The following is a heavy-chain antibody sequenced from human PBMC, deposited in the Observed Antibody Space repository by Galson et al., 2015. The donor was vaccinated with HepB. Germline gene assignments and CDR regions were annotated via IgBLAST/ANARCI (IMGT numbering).Heavy chain of an antibody. J-gene: IGHJ4*02. D-gene: IGHD6-13*01. CDR1: GFTFSSYG. CDR2: ISYDGSNK. Sequence: SLRLSCAASGFTFSSYGMHWVRQAPGKGLEWVAVISYDGSNKYYADSVKGRFTISRDNSKNTLYLQMNSLRAEDTAVYYCAKGKGQQPDSSFDYWGQGTLVTVSS. CDR3: AKGKGQQPDSSFDY. V-gene: IGHV3-30*18.